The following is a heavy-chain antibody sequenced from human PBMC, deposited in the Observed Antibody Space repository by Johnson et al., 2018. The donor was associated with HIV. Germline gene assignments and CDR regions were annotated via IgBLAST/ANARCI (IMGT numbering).Heavy chain of an antibody. J-gene: IGHJ3*02. D-gene: IGHD3-3*01. CDR1: GFTFSSYG. V-gene: IGHV3-30*02. CDR3: ARNLQASFYDFWSDCNAFDI. CDR2: IRYDGSNK. Sequence: QVQLVESGGGVVQSGGSLRLSCAASGFTFSSYGMHWVRQAPGKGLEWVAFIRYDGSNKYYADSVKGRFTISRDNSKNTLYLQMNSLRAEDTAVYYCARNLQASFYDFWSDCNAFDIWGQGTMVTVSS.